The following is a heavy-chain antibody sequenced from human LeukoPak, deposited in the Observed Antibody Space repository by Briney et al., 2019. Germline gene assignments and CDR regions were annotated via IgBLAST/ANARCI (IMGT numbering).Heavy chain of an antibody. D-gene: IGHD3-9*01. CDR2: IYPYDSDA. J-gene: IGHJ5*02. Sequence: GESLKISCKWSGYSSSTYWIGWVRQMPGKGLEWMGIIYPYDSDARYSPSFQGQVTISADKSISTAYLQWSSLKASDTAMYYCARIPRLRYFDWSRGWFDPWGQGTLVTVSS. V-gene: IGHV5-51*01. CDR1: GYSSSTYW. CDR3: ARIPRLRYFDWSRGWFDP.